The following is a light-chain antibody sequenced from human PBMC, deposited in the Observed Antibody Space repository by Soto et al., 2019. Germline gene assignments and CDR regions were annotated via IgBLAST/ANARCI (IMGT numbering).Light chain of an antibody. J-gene: IGLJ2*01. V-gene: IGLV2-14*03. Sequence: QSALTQPASESGSPGQSITISCTGTSSDVGGYNYVSWYQQHPGKAPKLMIYDVSNRPSGVSNRFSGSKSGNTASLTISGLQAEDEAEYYFSSYTSTNTVVFGGGTKLTVL. CDR1: SSDVGGYNY. CDR2: DVS. CDR3: SSYTSTNTVV.